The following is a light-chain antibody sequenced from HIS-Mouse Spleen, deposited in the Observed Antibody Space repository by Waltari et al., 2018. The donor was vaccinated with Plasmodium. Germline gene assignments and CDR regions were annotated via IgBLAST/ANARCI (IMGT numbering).Light chain of an antibody. J-gene: IGKJ1*01. V-gene: IGKV3-20*01. Sequence: EIVLTQSPGTLSLSPGERATLSCRASQSVSSSYLRWYQQKPCQAPRLLIYGASSRATGIPDRFSGSGSGTDFTLTISRLEPEDFAVYYCQQYGSSPQTFGQGTKVEIK. CDR2: GAS. CDR3: QQYGSSPQT. CDR1: QSVSSSY.